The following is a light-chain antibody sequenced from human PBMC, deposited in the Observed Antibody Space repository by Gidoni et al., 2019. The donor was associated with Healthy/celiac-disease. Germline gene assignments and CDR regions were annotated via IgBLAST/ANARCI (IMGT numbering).Light chain of an antibody. CDR3: QQYGSSYT. V-gene: IGKV3-20*01. CDR2: GAS. CDR1: QSVSSSY. J-gene: IGKJ2*01. Sequence: DSVFTQSRGTLSLSPGERATFSCRASQSVSSSYLAWYQQKPGQAPRLLIYGASSRATGIPDRFSGSGSGTDFTLTISRLEPEDFAVYYCQQYGSSYTFGQGTKLEIK.